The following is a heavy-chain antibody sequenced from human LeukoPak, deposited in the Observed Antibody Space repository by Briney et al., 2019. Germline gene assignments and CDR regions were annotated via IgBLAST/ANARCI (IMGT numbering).Heavy chain of an antibody. CDR1: GFTFTRSA. Sequence: GASVKVSCKASGFTFTRSAVQWVRQARGQRLEWIGWIVVGRGNTNYAQMFQERVTITRDMSTSTAYMEVSSLRSEDTAVYYCAAGNYYDSSGYYYWGQGTLVTVSS. J-gene: IGHJ4*02. D-gene: IGHD3-22*01. CDR3: AAGNYYDSSGYYY. V-gene: IGHV1-58*01. CDR2: IVVGRGNT.